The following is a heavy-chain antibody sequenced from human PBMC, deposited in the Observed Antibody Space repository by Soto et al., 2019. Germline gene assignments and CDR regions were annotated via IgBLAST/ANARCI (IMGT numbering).Heavy chain of an antibody. Sequence: PGESLKISCTASGFTFTSYGMGWVRQAPGKGLQWVSTIRGDGGQTHYTDSVKGRFSISRDNSKNTVYLQMDSLRAEDTAMYFCARDVGLDSDDFFAYWGQGTQVTVSS. CDR3: ARDVGLDSDDFFAY. CDR2: IRGDGGQT. J-gene: IGHJ4*02. CDR1: GFTFTSYG. V-gene: IGHV3-23*01. D-gene: IGHD3-9*01.